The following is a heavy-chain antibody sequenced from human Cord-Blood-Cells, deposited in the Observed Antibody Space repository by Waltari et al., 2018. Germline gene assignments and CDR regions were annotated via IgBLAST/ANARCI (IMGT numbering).Heavy chain of an antibody. Sequence: QVQLVQSGAEVKKPGASVKVSCKASGYTFTGYYMHWVRQAPGQGLEWRGRINPNSGSTNYAQKFQGRVTMTRDTSISTAYMELSRLRSDDTAVYYCARALTVTTAFDIWGQGTMVTVSS. CDR2: INPNSGST. D-gene: IGHD4-4*01. CDR3: ARALTVTTAFDI. J-gene: IGHJ3*02. V-gene: IGHV1-2*06. CDR1: GYTFTGYY.